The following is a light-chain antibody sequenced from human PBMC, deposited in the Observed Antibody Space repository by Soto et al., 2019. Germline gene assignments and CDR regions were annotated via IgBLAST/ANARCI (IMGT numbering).Light chain of an antibody. CDR3: QQYDASPLP. J-gene: IGKJ4*01. V-gene: IGKV1-33*01. CDR1: QDIATF. CDR2: DAS. Sequence: QRRLSPASLSASAGDRVTITCQASQDIATFLNWYQQKPGKAPRLLIYDASTLKPGDTSRFSGSGSGTDFTFTISSLQPEDIATYYCQQYDASPLPFGGGTKVDIK.